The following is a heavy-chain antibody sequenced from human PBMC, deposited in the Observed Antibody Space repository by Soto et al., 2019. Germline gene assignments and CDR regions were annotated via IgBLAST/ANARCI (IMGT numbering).Heavy chain of an antibody. CDR1: GYTFTSYD. CDR2: MNPNSGNT. D-gene: IGHD3-16*02. CDR3: ARVSDYICGSYLPYYYYYMDV. V-gene: IGHV1-8*01. J-gene: IGHJ6*03. Sequence: ASVKVSCKASGYTFTSYDINWVRQATGQGLEWMGWMNPNSGNTGYAQKFQGRVTMTRNTSISTAYMELSSLRSEDTAVYYCARVSDYICGSYLPYYYYYMDVWGKGTTVTVSS.